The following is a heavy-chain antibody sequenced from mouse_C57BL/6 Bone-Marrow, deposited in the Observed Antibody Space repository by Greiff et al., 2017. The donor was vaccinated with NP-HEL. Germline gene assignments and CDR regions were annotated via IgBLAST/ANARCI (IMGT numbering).Heavy chain of an antibody. CDR2: IDPSDSYT. V-gene: IGHV1-69*01. J-gene: IGHJ2*01. Sequence: QVQLQQSGAELVMPGASVKLSCKASGYNFTSYWMHWVKQRPGQGLEWIGEIDPSDSYTNYNQKFKGKSTLTVDKSSSTAYMQLSSLTSEDSAVYYCAREVVMTTIFDYWGQGTTLTVSS. D-gene: IGHD1-1*01. CDR1: GYNFTSYW. CDR3: AREVVMTTIFDY.